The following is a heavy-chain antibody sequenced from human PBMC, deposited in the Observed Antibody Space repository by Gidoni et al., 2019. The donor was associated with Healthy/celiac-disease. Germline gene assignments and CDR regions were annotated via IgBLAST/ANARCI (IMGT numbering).Heavy chain of an antibody. D-gene: IGHD3-3*01. CDR1: AGTFSSYA. Sequence: QVQLVQSGAEVQKPGSSVKVSCNASAGTFSSYAISWVRQAPGQGLEWMGGIIPIFGTANYEQKFQGRVKITADESTSTAYMELSSRRSEDTAVYYCARDLKGPYYDFWSGPGRMFDPWGQGTLVTVSS. V-gene: IGHV1-69*01. CDR2: IIPIFGTA. J-gene: IGHJ5*02. CDR3: ARDLKGPYYDFWSGPGRMFDP.